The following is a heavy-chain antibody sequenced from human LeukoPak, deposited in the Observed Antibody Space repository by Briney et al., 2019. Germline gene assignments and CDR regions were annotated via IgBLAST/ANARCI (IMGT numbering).Heavy chain of an antibody. J-gene: IGHJ3*02. V-gene: IGHV3-33*01. CDR2: IWYDGTNR. CDR3: ARGGHDYYDRSGYYYMSAFDI. Sequence: GGSLRLSCAASGFTLSSYGIHWVRQAPGKGLEWLAVIWYDGTNRYYVDSVRGRFTISRDNSKNTLYLQMNSLRAEDTAVYYCARGGHDYYDRSGYYYMSAFDIWRQGTMVTVSS. CDR1: GFTLSSYG. D-gene: IGHD3-22*01.